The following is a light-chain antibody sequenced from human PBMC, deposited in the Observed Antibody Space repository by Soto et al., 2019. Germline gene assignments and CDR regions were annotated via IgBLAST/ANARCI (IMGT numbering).Light chain of an antibody. CDR1: SSDVGGCKY. CDR3: SSYTSSATLV. Sequence: QSALTQPASVSGSPGQSITISCTGTSSDVGGCKYVSWYQQHPGKAPKLIIHEVSSRPPGVSSRFSGSKSGNTASLTISGLQAEDEADYYCSSYTSSATLVFGVGTKVTVL. J-gene: IGLJ2*01. CDR2: EVS. V-gene: IGLV2-14*01.